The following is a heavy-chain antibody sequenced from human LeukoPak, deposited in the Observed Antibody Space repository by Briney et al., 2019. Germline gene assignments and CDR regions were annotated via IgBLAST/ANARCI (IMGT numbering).Heavy chain of an antibody. J-gene: IGHJ4*02. Sequence: GGSLRLSCAASGFTFSSYWMSWVRQAPGKGLEWVANTKQDGSEKYYVDSVKGRFTISRDNAKNSLYLQMNSLRAEDTAVYYCAREGVITLPALYYFDYWGQGTLVTVSS. D-gene: IGHD3-10*01. CDR1: GFTFSSYW. V-gene: IGHV3-7*03. CDR2: TKQDGSEK. CDR3: AREGVITLPALYYFDY.